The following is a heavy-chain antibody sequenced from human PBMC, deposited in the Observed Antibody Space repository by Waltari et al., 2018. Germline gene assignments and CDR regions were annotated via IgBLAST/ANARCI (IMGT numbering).Heavy chain of an antibody. D-gene: IGHD4-4*01. Sequence: QVQLVESGGGVVQQGGSLRLSCEASGFTLSNFGLHWVRQAPGKGLEWVAFIRFDGSNKYYADSVMGRFTISRDNSENTLFLQMNSLRAEDTALYYCAILTRTVHNYWGQGTLVIVSS. V-gene: IGHV3-30*02. J-gene: IGHJ4*02. CDR3: AILTRTVHNY. CDR2: IRFDGSNK. CDR1: GFTLSNFG.